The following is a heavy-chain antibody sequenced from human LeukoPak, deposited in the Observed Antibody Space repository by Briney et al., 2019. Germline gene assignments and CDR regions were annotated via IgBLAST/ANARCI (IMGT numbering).Heavy chain of an antibody. Sequence: WASVKVSCKASGGTFSSYAISWVRQAPGQGLEWMGGIIPIFGTANYAQKFQGRVTITADKSTSTAYMELSSLRSEDTAVYYCARQPSMATIMGAIDYWGQGTLVTVSS. CDR1: GGTFSSYA. J-gene: IGHJ4*02. V-gene: IGHV1-69*06. CDR3: ARQPSMATIMGAIDY. D-gene: IGHD5-24*01. CDR2: IIPIFGTA.